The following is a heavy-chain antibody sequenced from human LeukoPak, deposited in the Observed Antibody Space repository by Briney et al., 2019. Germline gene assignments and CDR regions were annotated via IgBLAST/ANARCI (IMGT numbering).Heavy chain of an antibody. CDR3: ARRSGSSWYYYYYYMDV. V-gene: IGHV1-18*01. Sequence: ASVKVSCKVSGYTLIELSMHWVRQAPGQGLEWMGWISAYNGNTNYAQKLQGRVTMTTDTSTSTAYMELRSLRSDDTAVYYCARRSGSSWYYYYYYMDVWGKGTTVTVSS. CDR1: GYTLIELS. J-gene: IGHJ6*03. CDR2: ISAYNGNT. D-gene: IGHD6-13*01.